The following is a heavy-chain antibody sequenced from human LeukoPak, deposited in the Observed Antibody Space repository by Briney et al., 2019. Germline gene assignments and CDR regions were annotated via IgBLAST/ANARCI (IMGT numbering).Heavy chain of an antibody. V-gene: IGHV4-38-2*01. CDR1: GYSISSGYY. J-gene: IGHJ6*03. CDR2: IYHSGST. D-gene: IGHD2-2*01. CDR3: ARPSSSTRNYYYMDV. Sequence: SETLSLTCAVSGYSISSGYYWGWIRQPPGKGLEWIGSIYHSGSTYYNLSLKSRVTISVDTSKNQFSLKLSSVTAADTAVYYCARPSSSTRNYYYMDVWGKGTTVTVSS.